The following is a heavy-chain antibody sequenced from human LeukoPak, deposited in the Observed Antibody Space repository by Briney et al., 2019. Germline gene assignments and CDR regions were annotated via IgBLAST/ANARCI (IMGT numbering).Heavy chain of an antibody. CDR1: GGSFSGYY. CDR2: INHSGST. Sequence: SETLSLTCAVYGGSFSGYYWSWIRQPPGKGLEWIGVINHSGSTNYNPSLKSRVTISVDTSKNQFSLKLSSVTAADTAVYYCARCREGYYYYMDVWGKGTTVTVSS. CDR3: ARCREGYYYYMDV. D-gene: IGHD1-26*01. V-gene: IGHV4-34*01. J-gene: IGHJ6*03.